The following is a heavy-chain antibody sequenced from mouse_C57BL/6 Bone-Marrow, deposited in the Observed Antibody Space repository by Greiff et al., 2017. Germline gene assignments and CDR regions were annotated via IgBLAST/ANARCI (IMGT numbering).Heavy chain of an antibody. D-gene: IGHD2-4*01. CDR3: ATLYYDYDLAWFAY. V-gene: IGHV1-81*01. J-gene: IGHJ3*01. CDR1: GYTFTSYG. CDR2: IYPRSGNT. Sequence: VQVVESGAELARPGASVKLSCKASGYTFTSYGISWVKQRTGQGLEWIGEIYPRSGNTYYNEKFKGKATLTADKSSSTAYMELRSLTSEDSAVYFCATLYYDYDLAWFAYWGQGTLVTVSA.